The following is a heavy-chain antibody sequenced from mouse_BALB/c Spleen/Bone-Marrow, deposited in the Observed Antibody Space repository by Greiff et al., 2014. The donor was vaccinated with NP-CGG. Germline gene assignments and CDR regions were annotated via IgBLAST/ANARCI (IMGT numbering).Heavy chain of an antibody. CDR1: GFNIKDTY. CDR2: IDPANGNT. Sequence: VQLKESGAELVKPGASVKLSCTASGFNIKDTYMHWVKQRPEQVLEWIGRIDPANGNTKYDPKFQGKATITADTSSNTAYLQLSSLTSEDTAVYYCAAYYYGSSQFAYWGQGTLVTVSA. J-gene: IGHJ3*01. D-gene: IGHD1-1*01. V-gene: IGHV14-3*02. CDR3: AAYYYGSSQFAY.